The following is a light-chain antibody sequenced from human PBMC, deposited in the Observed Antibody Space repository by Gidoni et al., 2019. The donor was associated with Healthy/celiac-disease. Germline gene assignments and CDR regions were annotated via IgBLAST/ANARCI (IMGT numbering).Light chain of an antibody. CDR3: QAWDSSTAVV. V-gene: IGLV3-1*01. CDR2: QDS. J-gene: IGLJ2*01. Sequence: SYALTQPPSVYVSPGQTASITCSGDKLGDKYACWYQQKPGQSPLLVIYQDSKRPSGIPERFSGSNSGNTATLTICGTQAMDEADYYCQAWDSSTAVVFGGGTKLTVL. CDR1: KLGDKY.